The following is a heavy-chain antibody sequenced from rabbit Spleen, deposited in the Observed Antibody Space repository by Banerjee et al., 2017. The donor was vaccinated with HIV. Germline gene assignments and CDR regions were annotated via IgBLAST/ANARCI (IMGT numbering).Heavy chain of an antibody. CDR2: IDPIFGST. J-gene: IGHJ4*01. CDR1: GFDFSGYG. Sequence: QEQLKESGGGLVQPGGSLKLSCKASGFDFSGYGVSWVRQAPGKGLEWIGYIDPIFGSTYYASWVNGRFPISSHNAQNTVDLQMNSLTAADTATYFCVRDRANIGGDYGPYYFDLWGPGPLVTVS. CDR3: VRDRANIGGDYGPYYFDL. V-gene: IGHV1S47*01. D-gene: IGHD2-1*01.